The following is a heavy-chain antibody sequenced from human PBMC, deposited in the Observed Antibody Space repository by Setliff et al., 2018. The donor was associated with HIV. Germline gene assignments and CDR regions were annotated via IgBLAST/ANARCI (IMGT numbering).Heavy chain of an antibody. CDR1: GDSISSYY. J-gene: IGHJ4*02. V-gene: IGHV4-59*01. CDR2: IYYSGST. Sequence: PSETLSLTCTVSGDSISSYYWSWIRQPPGKGLEWIGYIYYSGSTNYNPSLKSRVTISLDMSKNQFSLRLSSVTAADTAVYYCARDSGYSFGFNYFDYWGQGTPVTVSS. D-gene: IGHD5-18*01. CDR3: ARDSGYSFGFNYFDY.